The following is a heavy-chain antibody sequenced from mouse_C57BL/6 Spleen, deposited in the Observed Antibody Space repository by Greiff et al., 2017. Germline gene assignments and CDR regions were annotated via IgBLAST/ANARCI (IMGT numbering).Heavy chain of an antibody. CDR3: ARHGTTVVATDAMDY. V-gene: IGHV1-81*01. J-gene: IGHJ4*01. CDR2: IYPRSGNT. Sequence: VQLQQSGAELARPGASVKLSCKASGYTFTSYGISWVKQRTGQGLEWIGEIYPRSGNTYYNEKFKGKATLTADKSSSTAYVELRSLTSEDSAVYFCARHGTTVVATDAMDYWGQGTSVTVSS. CDR1: GYTFTSYG. D-gene: IGHD1-1*01.